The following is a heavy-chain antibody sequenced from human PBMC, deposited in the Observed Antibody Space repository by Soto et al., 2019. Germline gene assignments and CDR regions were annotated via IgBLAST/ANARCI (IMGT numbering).Heavy chain of an antibody. Sequence: SLKISCRCSGYTFSNYWIAWLRQMPGKGLEWMGIIYPAASDARYSPSFQGQVTITVHNSISTAYLQWSSLKASDTAMYYCARTLCLSNSCYTRSRHFFDYWAQGAQVTLSS. J-gene: IGHJ4*02. CDR2: IYPAASDA. CDR3: ARTLCLSNSCYTRSRHFFDY. CDR1: GYTFSNYW. V-gene: IGHV5-51*01. D-gene: IGHD2-2*02.